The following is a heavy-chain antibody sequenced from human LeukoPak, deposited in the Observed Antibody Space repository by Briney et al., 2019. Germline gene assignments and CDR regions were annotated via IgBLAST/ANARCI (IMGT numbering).Heavy chain of an antibody. D-gene: IGHD3-10*01. V-gene: IGHV4-59*11. Sequence: TSETLSLTCSVSGDSISMHYWSWIRQPPGKGLEWIGYIYYSGSTNYNPSLKSRVTISVDTSKNQCSLKLSSVTAADTAVYYCARVGLLWFGEFGDYYYYYYMDVWGKGTTVTISS. CDR1: GDSISMHY. J-gene: IGHJ6*03. CDR2: IYYSGST. CDR3: ARVGLLWFGEFGDYYYYYYMDV.